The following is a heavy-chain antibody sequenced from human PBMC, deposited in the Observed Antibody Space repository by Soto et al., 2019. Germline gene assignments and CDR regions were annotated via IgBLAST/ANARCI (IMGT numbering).Heavy chain of an antibody. J-gene: IGHJ6*02. CDR3: ARDSSPYCGGDCPNYYGMDV. V-gene: IGHV4-30-2*01. Sequence: QLQLQESGSGLVKPSQTLSLTCAVSGGSISSGGYSWSWIRQPPGKGLEWIGYIYHSGSTYYNPSLKSRVTISVDRSKNQFSLKLSSVTAADTAVYYCARDSSPYCGGDCPNYYGMDVWGQGTTVTVSS. CDR2: IYHSGST. D-gene: IGHD2-21*02. CDR1: GGSISSGGYS.